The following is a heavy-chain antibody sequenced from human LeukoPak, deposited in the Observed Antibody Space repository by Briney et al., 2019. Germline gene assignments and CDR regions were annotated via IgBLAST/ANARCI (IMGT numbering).Heavy chain of an antibody. V-gene: IGHV4-30-2*02. CDR1: GGSISSGGYS. CDR3: ARRGDGSGSYYNGLFDY. Sequence: SQTLSLTCAVSGGSISSGGYSWSWIRQPPGKGLEWIGYIYHSGSTYYNPSLKSRVTISVDRSKNQFSLKLSSVTPADTAVYYCARRGDGSGSYYNGLFDYWGQGTLVTVSS. CDR2: IYHSGST. J-gene: IGHJ4*02. D-gene: IGHD3-10*01.